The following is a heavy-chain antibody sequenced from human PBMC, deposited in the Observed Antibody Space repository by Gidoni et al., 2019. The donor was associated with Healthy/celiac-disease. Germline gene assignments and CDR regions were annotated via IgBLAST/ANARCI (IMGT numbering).Heavy chain of an antibody. J-gene: IGHJ5*02. CDR3: AKDWDSSGINWFDP. D-gene: IGHD6-19*01. V-gene: IGHV3-23*01. CDR2: ISGSGGST. CDR1: GFTFSSYA. Sequence: EVQLLESGGRLVQPGGSLRLSCAASGFTFSSYAMSWVRQAPGKGMEWVSAISGSGGSTYYADSVKGRFTISRDNSKNTLYLQMNSLRAEDTAVYYCAKDWDSSGINWFDPWGQGTLVTVSS.